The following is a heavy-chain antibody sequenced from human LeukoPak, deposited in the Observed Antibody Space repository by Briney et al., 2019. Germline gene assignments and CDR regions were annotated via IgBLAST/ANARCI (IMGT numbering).Heavy chain of an antibody. V-gene: IGHV3-30*18. CDR1: GFTFSSYG. CDR2: ISYDGSNK. J-gene: IGHJ4*02. Sequence: RAGGSLRLSCAASGFTFSSYGMHWVRQAPGKGLEWVAVISYDGSNKYYADSVKGRFTISRDNSKNTLYLQMNSLRAEDTAVYYCAKDPRRSSYYFDYWGQGTLVTVSS. D-gene: IGHD3-16*02. CDR3: AKDPRRSSYYFDY.